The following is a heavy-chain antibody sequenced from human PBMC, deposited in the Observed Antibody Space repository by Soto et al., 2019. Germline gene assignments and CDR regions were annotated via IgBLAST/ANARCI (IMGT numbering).Heavy chain of an antibody. CDR3: AKGPRPGGLRFLQWLSRNWFDP. J-gene: IGHJ5*02. D-gene: IGHD3-3*01. Sequence: GGSLTLSCATSGFTFSSYSMYWVPQAPGTGLEWEAAISNDGSNKDYTDSVRGRFTISRDNSKNTLYLQMNSLKAEDTAVYYCAKGPRPGGLRFLQWLSRNWFDPWGQGTLVTVSS. CDR2: ISNDGSNK. CDR1: GFTFSSYS. V-gene: IGHV3-30*18.